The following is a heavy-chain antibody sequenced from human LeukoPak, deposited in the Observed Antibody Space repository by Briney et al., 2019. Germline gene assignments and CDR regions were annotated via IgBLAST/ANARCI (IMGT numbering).Heavy chain of an antibody. J-gene: IGHJ4*02. V-gene: IGHV3-53*01. D-gene: IGHD6-19*01. CDR3: ARGYSSGWYSLDY. Sequence: GGSLRLSCAASGVTVSSNYMSWVGQAPGKGLEGGSVIYSGGSTYYSDSVKGRFTISRDNSKNTLYLQMNSLRAEDTAVYYCARGYSSGWYSLDYWGQGTLVTVSS. CDR1: GVTVSSNY. CDR2: IYSGGST.